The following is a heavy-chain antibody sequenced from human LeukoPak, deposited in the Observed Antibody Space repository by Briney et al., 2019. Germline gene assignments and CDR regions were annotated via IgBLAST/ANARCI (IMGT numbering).Heavy chain of an antibody. CDR1: GFTFSSYA. J-gene: IGHJ4*02. V-gene: IGHV3-30-3*01. D-gene: IGHD5-18*01. CDR2: ISYDGSNK. Sequence: GSLRLSCAASGFTFSSYAMHWVRQAPGKGLEWVAVISYDGSNKYYADSVKGRFTISRDNSKNTLYLQMNSLRAEDTAVYYCARDTAMASDYWGRGTLVTVSS. CDR3: ARDTAMASDY.